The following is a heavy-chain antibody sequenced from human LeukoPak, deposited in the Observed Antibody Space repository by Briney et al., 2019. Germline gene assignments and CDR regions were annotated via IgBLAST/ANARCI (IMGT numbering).Heavy chain of an antibody. CDR3: AKTVTTSLY. CDR2: ISGSGGST. V-gene: IGHV3-23*01. J-gene: IGHJ4*02. CDR1: GFPFSIAW. D-gene: IGHD4-17*01. Sequence: GGSLRLSCAVFGSGFPFSIAWMSWVRQAPGKGLEWVSAISGSGGSTYYADSVKGRFTISRDNSKNTLYLQMNSLRAEDTAVYYCAKTVTTSLYWGQGTLVTVSS.